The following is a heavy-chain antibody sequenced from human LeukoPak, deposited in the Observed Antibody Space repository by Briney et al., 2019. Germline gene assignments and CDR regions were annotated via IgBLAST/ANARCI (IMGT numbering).Heavy chain of an antibody. CDR1: GGSISSSNW. Sequence: PSETLSPTCAVSGGSISSSNWWSWVRQPPGKGLEWIGEIYHSGSTNYNPSLKSRVTISVDKSKNQFSLKLSSVTAADTAVYYCARFVRVGRDGYNFPEYFQHWGLGTLVTVSS. D-gene: IGHD5-24*01. J-gene: IGHJ1*01. CDR3: ARFVRVGRDGYNFPEYFQH. CDR2: IYHSGST. V-gene: IGHV4-4*02.